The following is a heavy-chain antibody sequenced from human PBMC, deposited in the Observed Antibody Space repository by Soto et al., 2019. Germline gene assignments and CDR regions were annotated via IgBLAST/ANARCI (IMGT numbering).Heavy chain of an antibody. V-gene: IGHV3-23*01. CDR1: GFSFSTYA. CDR2: ISGSGGST. CDR3: AKLSARDYGDQIDE. D-gene: IGHD4-17*01. J-gene: IGHJ4*02. Sequence: GGSLRLSCAASGFSFSTYAMTWVRQAPGKGLEWVSTISGSGGSTYYADSVKGRFTVSRDNSKNTLYLQMNSLRAEDTAVYYCAKLSARDYGDQIDEWGQGTLVTVSS.